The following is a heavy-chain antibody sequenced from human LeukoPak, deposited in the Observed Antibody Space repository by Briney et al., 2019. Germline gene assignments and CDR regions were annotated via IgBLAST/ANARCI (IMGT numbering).Heavy chain of an antibody. J-gene: IGHJ4*02. CDR1: GGTFSSYA. V-gene: IGHV1-69*13. Sequence: PSVKVSCKASGGTFSSYAISWVRQAPGQGLEWMGGIIPIFGTANYAQKFQGRVTITADESTSTAYMELSSLRSEDTAVYYCARVKRRWLQSHYFDYWGQGTLVTVSS. D-gene: IGHD5-24*01. CDR3: ARVKRRWLQSHYFDY. CDR2: IIPIFGTA.